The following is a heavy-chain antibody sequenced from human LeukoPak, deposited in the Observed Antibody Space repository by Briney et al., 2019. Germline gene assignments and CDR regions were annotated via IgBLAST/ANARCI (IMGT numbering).Heavy chain of an antibody. J-gene: IGHJ6*03. CDR1: GGSLSGYY. CDR2: INNSGST. Sequence: SETLSLTCVVYGGSLSGYYWSWIRQPPGRGLEWIGEINNSGSTNYNPSLMSRVAISVDTSKNQLPLNLNSVTDADTAVYYCARKSRVAAGYYYYMDVWGKGTTVTVSS. CDR3: ARKSRVAAGYYYYMDV. V-gene: IGHV4-34*01. D-gene: IGHD1-14*01.